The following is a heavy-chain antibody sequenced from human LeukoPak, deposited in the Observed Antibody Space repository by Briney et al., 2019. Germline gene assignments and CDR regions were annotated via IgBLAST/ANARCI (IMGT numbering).Heavy chain of an antibody. J-gene: IGHJ4*02. CDR1: GFGFGDDA. D-gene: IGHD3-22*01. CDR3: TSVYDTSAYYHSGVDY. Sequence: NPGGFLRLYCTATGFGFGDDAMSLLGQAPGKWLEWVGFIRSIAYRGTTKYAASVKGRFTISRDDSKSIAYLQTNSLKTEDTAVYYYTSVYDTSAYYHSGVDYWGQGTLVTVSS. CDR2: IRSIAYRGTT. V-gene: IGHV3-49*05.